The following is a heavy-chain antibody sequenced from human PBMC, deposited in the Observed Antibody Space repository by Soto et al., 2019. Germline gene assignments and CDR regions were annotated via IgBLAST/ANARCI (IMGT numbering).Heavy chain of an antibody. CDR3: ARVSWREKYGMDV. CDR2: ITFSGNTV. V-gene: IGHV3-11*01. Sequence: QVQLVESGGGLVKPGGSLRLSCAASGFTFSDSYMSWIRQAPGKGLEWISYITFSGNTVYYADSLKGRFTISRDNAKNSLYLQMNRLRAEDRAVYYCARVSWREKYGMDVWGQGTTVTVSS. J-gene: IGHJ6*02. CDR1: GFTFSDSY.